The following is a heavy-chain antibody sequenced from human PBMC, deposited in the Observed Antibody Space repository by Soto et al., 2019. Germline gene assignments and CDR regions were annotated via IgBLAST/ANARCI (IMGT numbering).Heavy chain of an antibody. V-gene: IGHV3-33*01. Sequence: PGGPLRLSCATSGFTFNNYVLHWVRQAPGKGLEWVSLIWFDGNKKYYADSVKGRFTISRDNSKKMLYLQMNDLRAEDTAVYYCARPYFDFSSGQDGYHLWGQGTMVTVSS. D-gene: IGHD3-3*01. CDR3: ARPYFDFSSGQDGYHL. CDR2: IWFDGNKK. J-gene: IGHJ3*01. CDR1: GFTFNNYV.